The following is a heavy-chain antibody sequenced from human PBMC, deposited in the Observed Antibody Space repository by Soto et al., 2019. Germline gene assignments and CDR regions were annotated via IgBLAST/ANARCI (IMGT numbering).Heavy chain of an antibody. CDR1: GYTFTSYG. V-gene: IGHV1-3*01. Sequence: GASVKVSCKASGYTFTSYGISWVRQAPGQSLEWMGWVNAGNGYTKYLQNFQGRVTITSDTSASTAYMELNSLRSEDTAVYYCARGAHTYGYVFDYWGQGTLVTVSS. CDR2: VNAGNGYT. CDR3: ARGAHTYGYVFDY. J-gene: IGHJ4*02. D-gene: IGHD5-18*01.